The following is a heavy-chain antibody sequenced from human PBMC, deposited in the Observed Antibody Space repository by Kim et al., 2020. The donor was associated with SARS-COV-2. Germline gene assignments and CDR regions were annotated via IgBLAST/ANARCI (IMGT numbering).Heavy chain of an antibody. D-gene: IGHD6-6*01. CDR2: ISPGSDYI. Sequence: GGSLRLSCVASGFILSNDAMNWFRQAPGKGLEWVSYISPGSDYIYYADSVKGRFTISRDSAKTSLYLQMNSLRDEDTAVYYCARELEHSTSRGGLWGQGTPVTVSS. CDR3: ARELEHSTSRGGL. CDR1: GFILSNDA. J-gene: IGHJ4*02. V-gene: IGHV3-21*05.